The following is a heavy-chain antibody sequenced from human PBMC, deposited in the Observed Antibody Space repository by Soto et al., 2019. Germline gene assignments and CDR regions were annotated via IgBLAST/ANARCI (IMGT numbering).Heavy chain of an antibody. Sequence: GESLKISCKGSGYSFTSYWISWVRQVPGKGLEWMGRIDPSDSYTNYSPSFQGHVTISADKSISTAYLQWSSLKASDTAMYYCASGQRFLEWLLFDYWGQGTLVTVSS. D-gene: IGHD3-3*01. J-gene: IGHJ4*02. CDR1: GYSFTSYW. CDR2: IDPSDSYT. V-gene: IGHV5-10-1*01. CDR3: ASGQRFLEWLLFDY.